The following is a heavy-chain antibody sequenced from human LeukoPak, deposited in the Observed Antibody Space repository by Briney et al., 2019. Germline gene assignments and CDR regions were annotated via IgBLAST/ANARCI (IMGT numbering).Heavy chain of an antibody. CDR3: ATPLDYYDRSDSHQGGD. CDR2: IKHDGSEK. CDR1: GFTFSRHW. Sequence: AGGSLRLSCAASGFTFSRHWMTWVRQAPGKGLEWVANIKHDGSEKNYVDSVKGRLTISRDNAKNSLYLQMNSLRAEDTAVYYCATPLDYYDRSDSHQGGDWGQGTLVTVSS. D-gene: IGHD3-22*01. V-gene: IGHV3-7*03. J-gene: IGHJ4*02.